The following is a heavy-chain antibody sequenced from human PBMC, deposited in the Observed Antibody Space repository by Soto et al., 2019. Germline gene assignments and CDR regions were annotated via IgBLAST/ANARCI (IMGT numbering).Heavy chain of an antibody. J-gene: IGHJ6*02. Sequence: SETLSLTCAVYGGSFIGYYWSWIRQPPGKGLEWIGEINHSGSTNYNPSLKSRVTISVDTSKNQFSLKLSSVTAADTAVYYCARGPAGNYYYYGMDVWGQGTTVTVSS. CDR2: INHSGST. CDR3: ARGPAGNYYYYGMDV. CDR1: GGSFIGYY. V-gene: IGHV4-34*01.